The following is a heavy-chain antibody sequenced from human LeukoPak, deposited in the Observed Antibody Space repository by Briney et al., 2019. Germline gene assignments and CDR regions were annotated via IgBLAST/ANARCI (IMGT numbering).Heavy chain of an antibody. Sequence: ASVKVSCKASGYTFTGYYMHWVRQAPGQGLEWMGWINPNSGGTNYAQKFQGRVTMTRDTSISTAYMELSRLRSDDTAVYYCARALYSGYEQFDYWGQGTLVTVSS. V-gene: IGHV1-2*02. D-gene: IGHD5-12*01. CDR2: INPNSGGT. J-gene: IGHJ4*02. CDR3: ARALYSGYEQFDY. CDR1: GYTFTGYY.